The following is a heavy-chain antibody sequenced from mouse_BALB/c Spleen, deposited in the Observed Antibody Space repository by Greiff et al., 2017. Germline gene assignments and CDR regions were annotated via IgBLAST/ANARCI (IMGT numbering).Heavy chain of an antibody. CDR2: IDPYYGGT. D-gene: IGHD1-1*01. CDR1: GYSFTGYN. Sequence: EVKLMESGPELEKPGASVKISCKASGYSFTGYNMNWVKQSNGKSLEWIGNIDPYYGGTSYNQKFKGKATLTVDKSSSTAYMQLKSLTSEDSAVYYCAREGNYYYGSSNYYAMDYWGQGTSVTVSS. V-gene: IGHV1-39*01. J-gene: IGHJ4*01. CDR3: AREGNYYYGSSNYYAMDY.